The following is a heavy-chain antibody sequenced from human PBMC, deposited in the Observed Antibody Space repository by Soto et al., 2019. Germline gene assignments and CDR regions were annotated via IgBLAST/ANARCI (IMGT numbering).Heavy chain of an antibody. J-gene: IGHJ6*02. V-gene: IGHV3-23*01. Sequence: GGSLRLSCASFGFTCRNFVMSWVRHIPGKGLHWVSGITGSGGRAYYADSVKGRFTISRDNSRNTLYLQMSRLGAEDTAMYHCAVQLGQNYYVTDGLVQGTTVTFSS. D-gene: IGHD1-1*01. CDR1: GFTCRNFV. CDR3: AVQLGQNYYVTDG. CDR2: ITGSGGRA.